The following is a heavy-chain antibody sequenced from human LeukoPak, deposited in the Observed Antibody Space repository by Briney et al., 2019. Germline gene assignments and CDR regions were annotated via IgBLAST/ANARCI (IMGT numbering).Heavy chain of an antibody. D-gene: IGHD1-26*01. CDR1: GFTFSSYG. Sequence: GRSLRLSCAASGFTFSSYGMHWVRQAPGKGLEWVAVIWYDGSNEYCADSVKGRFTISRDNSKNTLYLQMNSLRAEDTTVYYCARDHEWGRAYFDYWGQGTLVTVSS. CDR2: IWYDGSNE. J-gene: IGHJ4*02. V-gene: IGHV3-33*01. CDR3: ARDHEWGRAYFDY.